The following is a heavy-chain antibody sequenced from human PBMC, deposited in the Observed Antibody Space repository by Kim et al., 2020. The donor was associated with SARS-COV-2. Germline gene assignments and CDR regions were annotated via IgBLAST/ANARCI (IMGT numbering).Heavy chain of an antibody. V-gene: IGHV3-15*06. Sequence: KTEGGNTSLLTPVKGRFTISRDDSKNTLYLQMNSLKTEDTAVYYCTLRDYWGQGTLVTVSS. J-gene: IGHJ4*02. CDR2: KTEGGNT. CDR3: TLRDY.